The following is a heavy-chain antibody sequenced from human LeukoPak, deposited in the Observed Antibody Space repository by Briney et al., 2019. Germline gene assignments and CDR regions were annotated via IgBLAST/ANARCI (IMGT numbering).Heavy chain of an antibody. CDR1: GGSISYHY. Sequence: SETLSLTCTVSGGSISYHYWSWIRQPPGKGLEWIGYIYNSGSTNYNPSLMSRVTISVDTSKNQFSLNLSSVTAANTAVYYCARDSRYSDNSGYYYSHYYMDVWGKGTTVTVSS. V-gene: IGHV4-59*11. D-gene: IGHD3-22*01. J-gene: IGHJ6*03. CDR3: ARDSRYSDNSGYYYSHYYMDV. CDR2: IYNSGST.